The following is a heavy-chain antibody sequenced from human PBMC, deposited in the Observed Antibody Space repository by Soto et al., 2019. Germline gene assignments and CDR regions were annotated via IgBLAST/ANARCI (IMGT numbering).Heavy chain of an antibody. CDR3: ASGYDGSGYYYPAFDH. Sequence: ASVKVSCKASGYTFTSYYMHWVRQAPGQGLEWMGIINPSVGSTSYAQKFQGRVTMTSDTSTSTAYMELSSLTSEDTAVYYCASGYDGSGYYYPAFDHWGQGTLVTVSS. V-gene: IGHV1-46*03. CDR1: GYTFTSYY. CDR2: INPSVGST. D-gene: IGHD3-22*01. J-gene: IGHJ4*02.